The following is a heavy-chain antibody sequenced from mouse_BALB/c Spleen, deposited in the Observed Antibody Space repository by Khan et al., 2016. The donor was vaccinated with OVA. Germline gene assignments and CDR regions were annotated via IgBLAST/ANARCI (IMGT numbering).Heavy chain of an antibody. CDR3: ARDRIDY. CDR2: INPTSGYT. J-gene: IGHJ2*01. V-gene: IGHV1-7*01. Sequence: VQFQESGAELAKPGASVKMSCKASGYTFTTYWMHWVKQRPGQGLEWIGYINPTSGYTDYNQKFKDKATLTADKSSSTAYMQLSSLTSDVSAVYYCARDRIDYWGQGTTLTVSS. CDR1: GYTFTTYW.